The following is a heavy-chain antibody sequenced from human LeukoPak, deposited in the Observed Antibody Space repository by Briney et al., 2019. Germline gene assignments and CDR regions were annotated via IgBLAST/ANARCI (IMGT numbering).Heavy chain of an antibody. V-gene: IGHV3-7*01. D-gene: IGHD3-3*01. CDR2: IKQDGSEK. CDR3: AREYYDFWSGYYGFDP. Sequence: GGSLRLSCAASGFTFSSYLMSWVRQAPGKGLEWVANIKQDGSEKYYVDSVKGRFTISRDNAKNSLYLQMNSLRAEDTAVYYCAREYYDFWSGYYGFDPWGQGTLVTVSS. J-gene: IGHJ5*02. CDR1: GFTFSSYL.